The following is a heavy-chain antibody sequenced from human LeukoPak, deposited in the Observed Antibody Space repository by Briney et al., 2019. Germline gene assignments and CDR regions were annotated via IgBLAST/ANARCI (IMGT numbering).Heavy chain of an antibody. CDR3: ASESWTGTHDF. D-gene: IGHD3/OR15-3a*01. V-gene: IGHV3-21*01. J-gene: IGHJ4*02. CDR2: ISSSSSYI. CDR1: GFTFRSYS. Sequence: PGGSLRLSCAASGFTFRSYSMTWVRQAPGKGLEWVSSISSSSSYIYYADSVKGRFTISRDNAKNSLYLQMNSLRAEDTALYYCASESWTGTHDFWGQGTLLTVSS.